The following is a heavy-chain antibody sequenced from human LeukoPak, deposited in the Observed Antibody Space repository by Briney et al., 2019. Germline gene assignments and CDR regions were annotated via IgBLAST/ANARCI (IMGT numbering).Heavy chain of an antibody. V-gene: IGHV1-18*01. CDR1: GYSFTSYG. Sequence: ASVKVSCKAFGYSFTSYGISWVRQAPGQGLEWMGWISAYNGNTNYAQKLQGRVTMTTDTSTSTAYMELRSLRSDDTAVYYCARDFGIGSGRAGFDYWGQGTLVTVSS. CDR2: ISAYNGNT. J-gene: IGHJ4*02. D-gene: IGHD2-15*01. CDR3: ARDFGIGSGRAGFDY.